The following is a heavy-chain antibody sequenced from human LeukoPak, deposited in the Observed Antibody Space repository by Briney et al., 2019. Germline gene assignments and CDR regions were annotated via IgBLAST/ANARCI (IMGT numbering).Heavy chain of an antibody. CDR3: ARSHYLGVDY. CDR1: GGSFSGYY. D-gene: IGHD3-10*01. V-gene: IGHV4-34*01. CDR2: INHSGST. Sequence: SETLSLTCAVYGGSFSGYYWGWIRQPPGKGLEWIGEINHSGSTNYNPSLKSRVTISVDTSKNQFSLKLSSVTAADTAVYYCARSHYLGVDYWGQGTLVTVSS. J-gene: IGHJ4*02.